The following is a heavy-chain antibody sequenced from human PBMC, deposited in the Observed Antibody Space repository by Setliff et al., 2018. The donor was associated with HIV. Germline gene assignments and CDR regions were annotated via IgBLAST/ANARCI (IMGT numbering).Heavy chain of an antibody. J-gene: IGHJ6*03. Sequence: KPSETLSLTCTAYGGPFIGYYWTWIRQSPEKGLEWIGEIHHSGRTKCSPSLESRVTMSVDTSKNQFSLELNSVTAADTAVYYCARAFYHHRRDHYYIDVWGKGTTVTVSS. CDR3: ARAFYHHRRDHYYIDV. V-gene: IGHV4-34*01. D-gene: IGHD2-2*01. CDR1: GGPFIGYY. CDR2: IHHSGRT.